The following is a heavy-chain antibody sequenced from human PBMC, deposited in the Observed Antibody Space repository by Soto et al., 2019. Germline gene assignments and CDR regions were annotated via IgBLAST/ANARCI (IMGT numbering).Heavy chain of an antibody. V-gene: IGHV1-24*01. Sequence: ASVKVSCKVSGYTLTELSMHWVRQAPGKGLEWMGGFDPEDGETIYAQKFQGRVTMTEDTSTDTAYMELSSLGSEDTAVYYCATDTPLLRLNPWDWFDPWGQGTLVTVSS. CDR3: ATDTPLLRLNPWDWFDP. D-gene: IGHD2-15*01. CDR2: FDPEDGET. J-gene: IGHJ5*02. CDR1: GYTLTELS.